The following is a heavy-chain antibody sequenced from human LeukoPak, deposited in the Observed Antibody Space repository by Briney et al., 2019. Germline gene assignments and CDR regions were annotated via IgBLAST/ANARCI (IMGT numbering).Heavy chain of an antibody. J-gene: IGHJ4*02. Sequence: GRSLRLSCAASGFTFDDYAMRWVRQAPGKGLEWVSGISWNSGSIGYADSVKGRFTISRDNAKNSLYLQMNSLRAEDTALYYCAKASYILTGYTDYWGQGTLVTVSS. CDR1: GFTFDDYA. D-gene: IGHD3-9*01. CDR2: ISWNSGSI. V-gene: IGHV3-9*01. CDR3: AKASYILTGYTDY.